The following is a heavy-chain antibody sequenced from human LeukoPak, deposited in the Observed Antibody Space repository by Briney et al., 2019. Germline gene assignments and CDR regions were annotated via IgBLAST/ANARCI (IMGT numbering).Heavy chain of an antibody. CDR3: ARGRRSSSPLYYGMDV. Sequence: GGSLRLSCAASGFTFSSYSMNWVRQAPGKGLEWVSSISSSSSYIYYADSVKGRFTISRDNAKNSLYLQMNSLRAEDTAVYYCARGRRSSSPLYYGMDVWGQGTTVTVSS. J-gene: IGHJ6*02. V-gene: IGHV3-21*01. CDR2: ISSSSSYI. CDR1: GFTFSSYS. D-gene: IGHD6-6*01.